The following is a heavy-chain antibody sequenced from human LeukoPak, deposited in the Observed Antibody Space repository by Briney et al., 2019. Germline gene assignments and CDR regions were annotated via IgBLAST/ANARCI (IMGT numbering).Heavy chain of an antibody. CDR3: ARDGVVPAAMSY. V-gene: IGHV3-48*01. J-gene: IGHJ4*02. CDR2: ISSSSSGI. Sequence: GGSLRLSCAASGFSFSTFSMDWVRQAPGKGLEWISYISSSSSGIYYADTVKGRFTISRDNAKNSLYLQMNSLRAEDTAVYYCARDGVVPAAMSYWGQGTLVTVSS. CDR1: GFSFSTFS. D-gene: IGHD2-2*01.